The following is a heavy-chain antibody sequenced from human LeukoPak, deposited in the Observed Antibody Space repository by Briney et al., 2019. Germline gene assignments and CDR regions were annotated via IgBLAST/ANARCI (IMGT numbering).Heavy chain of an antibody. CDR1: GYTFIGYY. D-gene: IGHD3-9*01. CDR3: ARELDLYFFDY. Sequence: ASVKVSCKASGYTFIGYYIYWVRQAPGQGLEWMGWINPNSGGTNYAQNFQGRVTMTRDTSISTAYTELSRLTSDDTAVYYCARELDLYFFDYWSQGTLVTVSS. V-gene: IGHV1-2*02. CDR2: INPNSGGT. J-gene: IGHJ4*02.